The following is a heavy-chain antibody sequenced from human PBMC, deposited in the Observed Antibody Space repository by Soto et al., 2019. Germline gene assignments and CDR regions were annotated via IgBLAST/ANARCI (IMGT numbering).Heavy chain of an antibody. CDR3: ARARSGTGVGYYYYYYMDV. CDR2: IIPILGIA. Sequence: SVKVSCKASGGTFSSYTISWVRQAPGQGLEWMGRIIPILGIANYAQKFQGRVTITADKSTSTAYMELSSLRSEDTAVYYCARARSGTGVGYYYYYYMDVWGKGTTVTVSS. V-gene: IGHV1-69*02. CDR1: GGTFSSYT. J-gene: IGHJ6*03. D-gene: IGHD2-8*02.